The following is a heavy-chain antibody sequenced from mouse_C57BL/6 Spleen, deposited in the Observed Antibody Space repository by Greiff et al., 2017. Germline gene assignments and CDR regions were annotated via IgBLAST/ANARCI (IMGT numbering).Heavy chain of an antibody. CDR3: ARLTGTFAY. D-gene: IGHD4-1*01. CDR1: GYTFTDYN. V-gene: IGHV1-22*01. CDR2: IIPNNGGT. Sequence: EVQLQQSGPVLVKPGALVKMSCKASGYTFTDYNMHWVKQSHGKSREWIGYIIPNNGGTSSNQKFKGKVTLTVNQSYSTAYMELRSLTSEDSAVYYGARLTGTFAYWGQGTLVTVSA. J-gene: IGHJ3*01.